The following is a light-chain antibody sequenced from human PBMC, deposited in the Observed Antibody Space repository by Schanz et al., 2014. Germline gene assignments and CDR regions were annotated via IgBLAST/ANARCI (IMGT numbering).Light chain of an antibody. CDR1: SSDIGNYNY. J-gene: IGLJ2*01. CDR2: DVS. V-gene: IGLV2-14*03. CDR3: SSYTSSSTLDVV. Sequence: QSALTQPPSASGSPGQSVTISCTGTSSDIGNYNYVSWYQQHPGQAPKLMIYDVSNRPSGVSNRFSGSKSGNTASLTISGLQAEDEADYYCSSYTSSSTLDVVFGGGTKVPVL.